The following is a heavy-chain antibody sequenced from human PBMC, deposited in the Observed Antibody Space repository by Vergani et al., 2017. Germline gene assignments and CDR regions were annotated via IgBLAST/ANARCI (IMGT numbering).Heavy chain of an antibody. V-gene: IGHV3-33*01. D-gene: IGHD1-26*01. J-gene: IGHJ4*02. CDR2: IWYDGSNK. CDR3: ARDREGYFDY. CDR1: GFTFSSYG. Sequence: QVQLVESGGGVVQPGRSLRLYCAASGFTFSSYGMHWVRQAPGKGLEWVAVIWYDGSNKYYADSVKGRFTISRDNSKNTLYLQMNSLRAEDTAVYYCARDREGYFDYWGQGTLVTVSS.